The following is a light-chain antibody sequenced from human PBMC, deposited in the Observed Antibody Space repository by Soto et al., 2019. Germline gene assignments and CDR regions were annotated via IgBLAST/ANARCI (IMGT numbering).Light chain of an antibody. CDR2: EAS. V-gene: IGKV1D-12*01. J-gene: IGKJ5*01. CDR3: QQANSFPIT. CDR1: QGITNR. Sequence: DIQMTQSPSSVSASVGDRFTITCRASQGITNRLAWYQQKPGKAPKLLIYEASSLQSGVPSRISGSGSGTDFTLTISSLQPEDFATYYCQQANSFPITFGQGTRLEI.